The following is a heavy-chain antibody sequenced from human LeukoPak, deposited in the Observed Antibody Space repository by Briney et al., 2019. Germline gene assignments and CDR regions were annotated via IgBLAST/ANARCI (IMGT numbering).Heavy chain of an antibody. D-gene: IGHD3-10*01. V-gene: IGHV4-39*07. Sequence: SETLSLTCTVSGGAVSSSRHSWTWVRQPPGKGLEWIGILYYNGSTFYNPSLKSRVTISVDTSKNQFSLKLSSVTAADTAVYYCAYGSGSLDFDPWGQGTLVTVSS. CDR1: GGAVSSSRHS. CDR2: LYYNGST. J-gene: IGHJ5*02. CDR3: AYGSGSLDFDP.